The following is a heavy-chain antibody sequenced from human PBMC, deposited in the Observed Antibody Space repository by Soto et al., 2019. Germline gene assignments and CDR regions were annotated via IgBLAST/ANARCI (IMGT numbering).Heavy chain of an antibody. CDR3: AKDRGGCSSTSCPPRLFDY. V-gene: IGHV3-23*01. Sequence: EVQLLESGGGLVQPGGSLRLSCAASGFTFSSYAMSWVRQAPGKGLEWVSGISGSGGSTYYADSVKGRFTISRDNSKTTLDLQMNSLRAEDTAVYYCAKDRGGCSSTSCPPRLFDYWGQGTLVTVSS. CDR2: ISGSGGST. CDR1: GFTFSSYA. D-gene: IGHD2-2*01. J-gene: IGHJ4*02.